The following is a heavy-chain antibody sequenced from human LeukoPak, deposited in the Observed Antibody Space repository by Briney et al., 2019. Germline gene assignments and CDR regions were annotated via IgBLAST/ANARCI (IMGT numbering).Heavy chain of an antibody. D-gene: IGHD3-22*01. CDR3: ARLNLVVAIDY. J-gene: IGHJ4*02. CDR2: IYPGDSDT. Sequence: GESLKISCKGSGYSFTNYWIGWVRQMPGKGLEWVGIIYPGDSDTRYSPSFQGQVAISVDKSISTAYLQWSSLKASDTAMYYCARLNLVVAIDYWGQGTLVTVSS. CDR1: GYSFTNYW. V-gene: IGHV5-51*01.